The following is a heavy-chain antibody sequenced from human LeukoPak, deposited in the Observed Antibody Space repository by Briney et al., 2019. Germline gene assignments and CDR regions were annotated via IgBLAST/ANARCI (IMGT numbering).Heavy chain of an antibody. Sequence: SEALSLTCTVSGASISSYYWTWVRQTPGKGLEWIGYIHYTGSTNYNPSLKSRVTMSVDTSKNQFSLKLSSVTAADTAVYYCARDLLCGGDCFLFQHWGQGTLVTVSS. CDR1: GASISSYY. CDR2: IHYTGST. J-gene: IGHJ1*01. D-gene: IGHD2-21*02. CDR3: ARDLLCGGDCFLFQH. V-gene: IGHV4-59*12.